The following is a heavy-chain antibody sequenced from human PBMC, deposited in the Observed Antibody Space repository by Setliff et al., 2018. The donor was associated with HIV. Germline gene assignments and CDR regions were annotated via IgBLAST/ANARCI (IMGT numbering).Heavy chain of an antibody. V-gene: IGHV4-30-4*08. CDR1: GGSISSGSYY. D-gene: IGHD3-22*01. J-gene: IGHJ4*02. CDR3: ARRVVITTGSYYFDY. CDR2: IYYTGST. Sequence: SETLSLTCTVSGGSISSGSYYWNWIRQPAGKGLEWIGYIYYTGSTYYNPSLKSRVTISVDTSKNQFSLKLSSVTPADTAVYYCARRVVITTGSYYFDYWGQGTLVTVSS.